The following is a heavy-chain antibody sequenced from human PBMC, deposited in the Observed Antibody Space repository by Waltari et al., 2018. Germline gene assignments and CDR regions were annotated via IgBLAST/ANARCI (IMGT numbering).Heavy chain of an antibody. CDR1: EYIFTSFY. J-gene: IGHJ6*02. D-gene: IGHD3-16*01. V-gene: IGHV1-2*06. CDR2: INPNTGGT. CDR3: ARSTGTSYDSYYKGLDV. Sequence: QGQLVQSGAEVKKPGASLKVSCKASEYIFTSFYQHWVRQAPGRGLEWMGRINPNTGGTNLAESFQGRVTVTRDTSITTAYMELTRLTSDDTAMYYCARSTGTSYDSYYKGLDVWGQGTTLTVSS.